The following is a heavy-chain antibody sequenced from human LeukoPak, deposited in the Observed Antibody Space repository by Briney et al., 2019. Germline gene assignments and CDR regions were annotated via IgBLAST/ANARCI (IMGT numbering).Heavy chain of an antibody. CDR3: ARGLDIVVVPATMHDDY. CDR2: INPSGCST. CDR1: GYTFTSYY. D-gene: IGHD2-2*03. V-gene: IGHV1-46*01. J-gene: IGHJ4*02. Sequence: ASVKVSCKASGYTFTSYYMHWVRQAPGQGLEWMGIINPSGCSTSYAQKFQGRVTMTRDTSTSTVYMELSSLRSEDTAVYYCARGLDIVVVPATMHDDYWGQGTLVTVSS.